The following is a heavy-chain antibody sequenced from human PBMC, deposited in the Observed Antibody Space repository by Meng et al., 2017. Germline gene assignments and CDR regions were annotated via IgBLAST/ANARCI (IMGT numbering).Heavy chain of an antibody. CDR3: ARDSGYSGSYFDY. Sequence: GGSLRLSCAASDFTFDDYAMHWFRQAPGKGLEWFSLISWDGGSTHYADSVKGRFTISRGNSKNSLYLQMNSLRAEDTAVYYCARDSGYSGSYFDYWGQGTLVTVSS. J-gene: IGHJ4*02. CDR2: ISWDGGST. CDR1: DFTFDDYA. V-gene: IGHV3-43D*03. D-gene: IGHD1-26*01.